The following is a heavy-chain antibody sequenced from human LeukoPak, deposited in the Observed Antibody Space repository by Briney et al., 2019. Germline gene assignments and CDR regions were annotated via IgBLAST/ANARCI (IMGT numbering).Heavy chain of an antibody. CDR1: GGTFSSYA. Sequence: SVKVFCKASGGTFSSYAISWVRQAPGQGLEWMGRIIPIFGTANYAQKFQGRVTITTDESTSTAYMELSSLRSEDTAVYYCARDHYYDSSGYYYVTPSVFDYWGQGTLVTVSS. J-gene: IGHJ4*02. D-gene: IGHD3-22*01. CDR3: ARDHYYDSSGYYYVTPSVFDY. V-gene: IGHV1-69*05. CDR2: IIPIFGTA.